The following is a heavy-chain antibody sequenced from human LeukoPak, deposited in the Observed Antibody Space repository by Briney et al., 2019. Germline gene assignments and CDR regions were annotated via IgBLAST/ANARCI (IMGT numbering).Heavy chain of an antibody. D-gene: IGHD2-2*01. CDR2: IYYSGST. CDR1: GGSISVSGYC. V-gene: IGHV4-39*07. CDR3: ARFSLHCSSTSCEEAYAFDI. J-gene: IGHJ3*02. Sequence: SETLSLTCAVSGGSISVSGYCWGWLRQPPGKGLEWIGNIYYSGSTYYNPSLKSRVTISVDTSKNQFSLKLSSVTAADTAVYYCARFSLHCSSTSCEEAYAFDIWGQGTMVTVSS.